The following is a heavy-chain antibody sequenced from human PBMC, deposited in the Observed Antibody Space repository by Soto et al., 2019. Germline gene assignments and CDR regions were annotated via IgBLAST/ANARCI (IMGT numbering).Heavy chain of an antibody. D-gene: IGHD3-22*01. J-gene: IGHJ4*02. V-gene: IGHV4-61*08. CDR3: ARVGDSGYYWYFDY. Sequence: SETLSLTCSVSGGSISSADYFWTWIRQSPGKGLECIGRVFSSGTTNYNPSLKSRVTMSVDTSKNQLSLKLTSVTAADTAVYYCARVGDSGYYWYFDYWGQGALVTVSS. CDR2: VFSSGTT. CDR1: GGSISSADYF.